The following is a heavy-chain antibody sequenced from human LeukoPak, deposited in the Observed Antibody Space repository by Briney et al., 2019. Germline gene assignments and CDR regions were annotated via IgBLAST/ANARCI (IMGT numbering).Heavy chain of an antibody. CDR2: INPNSGGT. CDR3: AVGSGYCSSTSCGEIDY. Sequence: ASVKVSYKASGYTFTGYYMHWVRQAPGQGLEWMGWINPNSGGTNYAQKFQGRVTMTRDTSISTAYMELSRLRSDDTAVYYCAVGSGYCSSTSCGEIDYWGQGTLVTVSS. V-gene: IGHV1-2*02. D-gene: IGHD2-2*01. CDR1: GYTFTGYY. J-gene: IGHJ4*02.